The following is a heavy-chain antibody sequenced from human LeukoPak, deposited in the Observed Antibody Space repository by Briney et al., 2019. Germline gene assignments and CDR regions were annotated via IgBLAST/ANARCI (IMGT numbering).Heavy chain of an antibody. V-gene: IGHV3-11*01. J-gene: IGHJ4*02. Sequence: GGSLRLSCAASGFTFSDYYMSWIRQAPGKGLEWVSYISSSGSAIYYADSVKGRFTISRDNAKNSLYLQMNSLRAEDTAVYYCARDSEAVAGNFDYWGQGTLVTVSS. CDR3: ARDSEAVAGNFDY. CDR2: ISSSGSAI. CDR1: GFTFSDYY. D-gene: IGHD6-19*01.